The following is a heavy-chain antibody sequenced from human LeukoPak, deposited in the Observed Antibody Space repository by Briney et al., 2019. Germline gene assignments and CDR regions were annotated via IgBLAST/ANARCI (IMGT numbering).Heavy chain of an antibody. Sequence: PSETLSLTCTVSGDSISSYSWSWIRQPPGKGLEWIGYIYNSETTNYNPSLESRVTISEDTSKNQFSLMLTSVTAADTAVYYCARVVYSHYWPEGMDVWGQGTTVTVSS. CDR2: IYNSETT. CDR1: GDSISSYS. D-gene: IGHD4-11*01. V-gene: IGHV4-59*01. J-gene: IGHJ6*02. CDR3: ARVVYSHYWPEGMDV.